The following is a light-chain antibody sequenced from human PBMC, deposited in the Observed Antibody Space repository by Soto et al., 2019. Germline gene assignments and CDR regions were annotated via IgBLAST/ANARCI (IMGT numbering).Light chain of an antibody. CDR3: QQFSSYPLT. Sequence: EFMLTQSPCTLSLTPGERATLSCRASQTVRNNYLPWYQQKPGQAPRLLIYDASSRATGIPDRFSGGGSGTDFTLTISRLEPEDFAVYYCQQFSSYPLTFGGGTK. CDR2: DAS. CDR1: QTVRNNY. V-gene: IGKV3-20*01. J-gene: IGKJ4*01.